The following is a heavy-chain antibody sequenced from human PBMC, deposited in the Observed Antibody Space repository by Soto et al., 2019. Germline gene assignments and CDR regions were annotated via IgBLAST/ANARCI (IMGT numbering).Heavy chain of an antibody. CDR2: IFHSGDT. CDR3: ARVAYDLVGHDAFDV. J-gene: IGHJ3*01. D-gene: IGHD1-26*01. V-gene: IGHV4-30-2*01. Sequence: QIQLQESGSGLIKPSQTLSLTCAVSGASISNGGYSWHWIRQPPGKGLDWIGYIFHSGDTYYHPSLQSRVSMSVDKSRNMVSLKLTSLTAADTAVYYCARVAYDLVGHDAFDVWGQGAVVTASS. CDR1: GASISNGGYS.